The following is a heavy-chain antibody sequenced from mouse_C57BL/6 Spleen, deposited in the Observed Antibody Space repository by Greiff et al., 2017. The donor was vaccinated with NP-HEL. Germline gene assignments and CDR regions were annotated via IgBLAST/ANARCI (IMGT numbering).Heavy chain of an antibody. D-gene: IGHD2-5*01. CDR3: ARAEVYSNYWYFDV. Sequence: QVQLQQPGAELVMPGASVKLSCKASGYTFTSYWMHWVKQRPGQGLEWIGEIDPSDSYTNYNQKFKGKSTLTVDKSSSTAYMQLSSLTSEDSAVYYCARAEVYSNYWYFDVWGTGTTVTVSS. J-gene: IGHJ1*03. V-gene: IGHV1-69*01. CDR1: GYTFTSYW. CDR2: IDPSDSYT.